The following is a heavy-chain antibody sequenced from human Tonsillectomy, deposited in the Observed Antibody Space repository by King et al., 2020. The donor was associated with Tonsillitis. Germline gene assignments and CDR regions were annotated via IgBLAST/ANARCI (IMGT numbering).Heavy chain of an antibody. D-gene: IGHD6-19*01. CDR1: GYSFTSYW. CDR2: IYPGDSDT. J-gene: IGHJ4*02. Sequence: QLVQSGEEVKKPGESLKISCKGPGYSFTSYWIGWVRQMPGKGLEWMGIIYPGDSDTRYSPSFQGQVTISADKSISTAYLQWSSLKVSDTAMYYCASLQYSSGWPFDYWGQGTLVTVSA. CDR3: ASLQYSSGWPFDY. V-gene: IGHV5-51*01.